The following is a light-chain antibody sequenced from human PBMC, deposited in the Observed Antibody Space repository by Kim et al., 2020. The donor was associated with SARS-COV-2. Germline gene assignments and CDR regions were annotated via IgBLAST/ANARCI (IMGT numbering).Light chain of an antibody. V-gene: IGKV3-11*01. J-gene: IGKJ1*01. CDR3: QQRSNWPPWT. Sequence: EIVLTQSPATLSLSPGARATLSCRASQSVSSYLAWYQQKPGQAPRLLIYDGSNRATGIPARFSGSGSGTDFTLTISSLEPEDFAVYYCQQRSNWPPWTFGQGTKVDIK. CDR2: DGS. CDR1: QSVSSY.